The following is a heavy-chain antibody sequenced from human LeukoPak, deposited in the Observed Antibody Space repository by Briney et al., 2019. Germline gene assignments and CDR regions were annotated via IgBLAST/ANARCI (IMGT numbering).Heavy chain of an antibody. CDR1: GFTFSSYS. CDR3: ARGQRELRFYNAFDI. J-gene: IGHJ3*02. D-gene: IGHD1-26*01. V-gene: IGHV3-21*01. CDR2: ISSSSSYI. Sequence: GGSLRLSCAASGFTFSSYSMNWVRQAPGKGLEWVSSISSSSSYIYYADSVKGRFTISRDNAKNSLYLQMNSLRAEDTAVYYCARGQRELRFYNAFDIWGQGTMVTVSS.